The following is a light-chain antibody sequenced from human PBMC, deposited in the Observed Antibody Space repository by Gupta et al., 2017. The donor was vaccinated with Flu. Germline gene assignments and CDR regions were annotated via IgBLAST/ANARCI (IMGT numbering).Light chain of an antibody. Sequence: EIVFTQSPGTLSLSPGERATLSCRASQSVRSSYLAWYQQKPGQAPRLLIYGASSRATGIPDRFSGSGSGTDFTLTISRLEPEDFAVYYCQQECSSPLTFGGGTKVEIK. J-gene: IGKJ4*01. V-gene: IGKV3-20*01. CDR1: QSVRSSY. CDR2: GAS. CDR3: QQECSSPLT.